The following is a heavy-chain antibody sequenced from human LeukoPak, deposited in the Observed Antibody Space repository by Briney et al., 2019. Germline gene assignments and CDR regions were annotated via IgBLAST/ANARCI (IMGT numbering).Heavy chain of an antibody. J-gene: IGHJ4*02. CDR1: GFTFSSYG. CDR3: ARAGDYGSGSYAGF. CDR2: ISSSGSTI. V-gene: IGHV3-48*04. D-gene: IGHD3-10*01. Sequence: GRSLRLSCAASGFTFSSYGMNWVRQAPGKGLEWVSYISSSGSTIYYADSVKGRFTISRDNAKNSLYLQMNSLRAEDTAVYYCARAGDYGSGSYAGFWGQGTLVTVSS.